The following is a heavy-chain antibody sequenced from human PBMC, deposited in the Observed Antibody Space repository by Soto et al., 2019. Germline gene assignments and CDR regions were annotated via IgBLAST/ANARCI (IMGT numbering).Heavy chain of an antibody. J-gene: IGHJ2*01. D-gene: IGHD2-15*01. V-gene: IGHV4-31*03. CDR2: IYYSGST. CDR3: ARYCSGGSCYVRYFDL. CDR1: GGSISSGGYY. Sequence: QVQLQESGPGLVKPSQTLSLTCTVSGGSISSGGYYWSWIRQHPGKGLGWIGYIYYSGSTYYNPSLKGRVTSSVDTSKNQFSLKLSSVTAADTAVYYCARYCSGGSCYVRYFDLWGRGTLVTVSS.